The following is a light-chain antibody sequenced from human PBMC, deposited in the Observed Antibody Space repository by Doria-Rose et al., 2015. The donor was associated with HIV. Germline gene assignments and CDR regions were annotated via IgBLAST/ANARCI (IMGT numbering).Light chain of an antibody. J-gene: IGKJ1*01. V-gene: IGKV1-5*03. CDR2: KAS. CDR1: QSISNW. Sequence: DIRVNQSTSTLSASVGDRVTITCRARQSISNWLEWYQQNPGQAPKLLIYKASTLQSVFTSRFRCSGSGTEFTLTINSLQPDDFATYYCQHFDKYFSWTFGHGTKVDIK. CDR3: QHFDKYFSWT.